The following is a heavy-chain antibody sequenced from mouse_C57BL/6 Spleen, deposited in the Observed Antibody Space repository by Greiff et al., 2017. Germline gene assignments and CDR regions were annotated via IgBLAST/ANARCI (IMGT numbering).Heavy chain of an antibody. CDR2: ISYDGSN. Sequence: EVQLQESGPGLVKPSQSLSLTCSVTGYSITSGYYWNWIRQFPGNKLEWMGYISYDGSNNYNPSLKNRISITRDTSKNQFFLKLNSVTTEDTATYYCASDPRWYFDVWGTGTTVTVSS. V-gene: IGHV3-6*01. CDR1: GYSITSGYY. D-gene: IGHD3-1*01. CDR3: ASDPRWYFDV. J-gene: IGHJ1*03.